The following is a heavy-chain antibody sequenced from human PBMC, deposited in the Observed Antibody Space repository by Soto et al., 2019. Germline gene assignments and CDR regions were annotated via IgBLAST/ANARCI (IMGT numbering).Heavy chain of an antibody. CDR2: ISSSSSYI. J-gene: IGHJ6*03. V-gene: IGHV3-21*01. D-gene: IGHD6-13*01. CDR3: AKEHAASRAESYYYYMDV. Sequence: EVQLVESGGGLVKPGGSLRLSCAASGFTFSDYSMNWVRQAPGKGLECVSSISSSSSYIYYADSVKGRFTISIDNAKNSLYLQLNSLRAEDTAIYYCAKEHAASRAESYYYYMDVWSKGTTVTVSS. CDR1: GFTFSDYS.